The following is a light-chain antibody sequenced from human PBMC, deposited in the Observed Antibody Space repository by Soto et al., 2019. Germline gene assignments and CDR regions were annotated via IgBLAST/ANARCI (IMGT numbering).Light chain of an antibody. V-gene: IGKV3-15*01. Sequence: EIVMTQSPATLSVSPVEGATLSCMASQSVSSYLSWYQQKPCQAPRLLIYGASTRATCIPASFRGSGSGTEFTLAISRLQSEDFAVYFWQQYNSWHGVGGGTKVDIK. CDR1: QSVSSY. CDR3: QQYNSWHG. CDR2: GAS. J-gene: IGKJ4*01.